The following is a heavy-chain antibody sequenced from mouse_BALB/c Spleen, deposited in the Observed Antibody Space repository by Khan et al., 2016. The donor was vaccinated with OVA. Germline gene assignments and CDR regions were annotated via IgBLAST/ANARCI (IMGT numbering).Heavy chain of an antibody. CDR2: IWNDGST. CDR1: GFSLTNYG. Sequence: QVQLKESGPGLVAPSQSLSITCTISGFSLTNYGVHWVRQPPGKGLEWLVVIWNDGSTTYNSSLKSRLTVSKDNSKSQVFLKMNRRQADDTAMYFCARQPYYHYNIMDYWGQGTSVTVSS. V-gene: IGHV2-6-1*01. D-gene: IGHD2-10*01. CDR3: ARQPYYHYNIMDY. J-gene: IGHJ4*01.